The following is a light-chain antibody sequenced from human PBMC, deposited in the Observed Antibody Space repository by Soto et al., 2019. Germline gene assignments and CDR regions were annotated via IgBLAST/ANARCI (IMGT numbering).Light chain of an antibody. V-gene: IGLV1-44*01. J-gene: IGLJ2*01. CDR3: AAWDDSLNGVV. Sequence: QSVLTQPPSASGTPGQRVTTSCSGSSSNIGSKTVNWYHQIPGTAPKLLIYSNSQRPSGVPDRFSGSKSDTAASLAISGLQSEAEANYYCAAWDDSLNGVVFGGGTKLTVL. CDR1: SSNIGSKT. CDR2: SNS.